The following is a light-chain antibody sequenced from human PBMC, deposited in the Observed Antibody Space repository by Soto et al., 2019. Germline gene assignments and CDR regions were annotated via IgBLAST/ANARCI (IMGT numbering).Light chain of an antibody. CDR2: AAS. J-gene: IGKJ1*01. CDR1: QSISRY. CDR3: QQSYSTPWM. Sequence: DIQMTQSPSSLSASVGDRVTITCRASQSISRYLNWYQHKPGKAPNLLIYAASSFQSGVPSRFSGSGSGLDFTLTISSLQPEDFATYYCQQSYSTPWMFGQGTKVEIK. V-gene: IGKV1-39*01.